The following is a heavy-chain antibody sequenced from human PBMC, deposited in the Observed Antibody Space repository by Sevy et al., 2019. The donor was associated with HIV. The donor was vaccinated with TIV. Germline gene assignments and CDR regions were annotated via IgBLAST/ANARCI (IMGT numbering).Heavy chain of an antibody. CDR3: ARGRKTTQEWLEELDYYYGMDV. V-gene: IGHV3-30*02. J-gene: IGHJ6*02. CDR1: GFNFSTYD. D-gene: IGHD2-8*01. Sequence: GGSLRLSCAASGFNFSTYDMHWVRQAPGKGLEWVAYIRYDGSNKYYGDSVRGRFTISRDNSKSTLYVQLNSLRAEDTAVYYCARGRKTTQEWLEELDYYYGMDVWGQGTSVTVSS. CDR2: IRYDGSNK.